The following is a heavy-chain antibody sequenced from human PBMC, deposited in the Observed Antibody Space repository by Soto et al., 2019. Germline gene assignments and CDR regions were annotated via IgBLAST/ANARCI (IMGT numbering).Heavy chain of an antibody. CDR1: GGSFSGYY. CDR2: INHSGST. J-gene: IGHJ4*02. Sequence: SETMSLTCAVYGGSFSGYYWSWIRQPPGKGLEWIGEINHSGSTNYNPSLKSRVTISVDTSKNQFSLKLSSVTAADTAVYYCARGAVPAATPAPYFDYWGQGTLVTVSS. D-gene: IGHD2-2*01. CDR3: ARGAVPAATPAPYFDY. V-gene: IGHV4-34*01.